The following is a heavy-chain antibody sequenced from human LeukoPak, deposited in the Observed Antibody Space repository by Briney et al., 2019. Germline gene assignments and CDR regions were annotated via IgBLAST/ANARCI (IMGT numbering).Heavy chain of an antibody. J-gene: IGHJ4*02. CDR3: ASRTKAAAGNFDY. Sequence: PSETLSLTCAVYGGSFSGYYWSWIRQPPGKGPEWIGEINHSGSTNYNPSLKSRVTISVDTSKNQFSLKLSSVTAADTAVYYCASRTKAAAGNFDYWGQGTLVTVSS. D-gene: IGHD6-13*01. CDR1: GGSFSGYY. V-gene: IGHV4-34*01. CDR2: INHSGST.